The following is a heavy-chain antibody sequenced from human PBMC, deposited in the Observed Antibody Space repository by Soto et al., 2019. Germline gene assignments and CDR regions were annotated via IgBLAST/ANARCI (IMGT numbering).Heavy chain of an antibody. CDR1: GGSISSYY. D-gene: IGHD3-22*01. J-gene: IGHJ4*02. CDR3: ARGRRGYYDSSGYGPDFDY. Sequence: TLSLTCTVSGGSISSYYWSWIRQPPGKGLEWIGYIYYSGSTNYNPSLKSRVTISVDTSKNQFSLKLSSVTAADTAVYYCARGRRGYYDSSGYGPDFDYWGQGTLVTVSS. V-gene: IGHV4-59*01. CDR2: IYYSGST.